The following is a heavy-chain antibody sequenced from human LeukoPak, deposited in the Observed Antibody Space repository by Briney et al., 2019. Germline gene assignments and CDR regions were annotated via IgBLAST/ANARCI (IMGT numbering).Heavy chain of an antibody. CDR3: ARASTYYDFWSGSLNYYYYMDV. V-gene: IGHV3-7*01. D-gene: IGHD3-3*01. CDR2: IKQDGSEK. CDR1: GFTFSSYW. J-gene: IGHJ6*03. Sequence: GGSLRLSCAASGFTFSSYWMSWVRQAPGKGLEWVANIKQDGSEKYYVDSVKGRFTISRDNAKNSLYLQMNSLRAEDTAVYYCARASTYYDFWSGSLNYYYYMDVWGKGTTVIVSS.